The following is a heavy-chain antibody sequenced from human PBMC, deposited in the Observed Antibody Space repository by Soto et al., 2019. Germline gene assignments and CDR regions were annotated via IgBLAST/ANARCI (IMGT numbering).Heavy chain of an antibody. CDR3: ANPPIPDPLYYYYGMDV. CDR1: GFTFSSYA. J-gene: IGHJ6*02. Sequence: GGSLRLSCAASGFTFSSYAMSWVRQAPGKGLEWVSAISGSGGSTYYADSVKGRFTISRGNSKNTLYLQMNSLRAEDTAVYYCANPPIPDPLYYYYGMDVWGQGTTVTVSS. V-gene: IGHV3-23*01. CDR2: ISGSGGST.